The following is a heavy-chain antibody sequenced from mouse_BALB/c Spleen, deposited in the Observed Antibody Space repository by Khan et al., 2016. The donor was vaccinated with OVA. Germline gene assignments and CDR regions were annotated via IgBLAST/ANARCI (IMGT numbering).Heavy chain of an antibody. J-gene: IGHJ2*01. V-gene: IGHV5-12-2*01. Sequence: EVELVESGGGLVQPGGSLKLSCAASGFTFSSYIMSWVRQTPEKRLEWVAYISNGGGSTYYPDTVKGRFTISRDNAKKILYLQMSSLKSEDTAMYYCVRQAKGGVFDYWGQGTTLTVSS. D-gene: IGHD1-1*02. CDR2: ISNGGGST. CDR3: VRQAKGGVFDY. CDR1: GFTFSSYI.